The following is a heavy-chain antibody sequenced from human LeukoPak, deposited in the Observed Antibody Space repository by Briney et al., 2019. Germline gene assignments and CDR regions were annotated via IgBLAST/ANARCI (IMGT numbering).Heavy chain of an antibody. V-gene: IGHV3-74*01. CDR1: GFTFSNYW. CDR3: AKPDPSSSWSFDY. J-gene: IGHJ4*02. Sequence: GGSLRLSCAASGFTFSNYWMHWVRQAPGKGLVWVSRINSDGINTSYADSVKGRFTISRDNSKNTLYLQMNSLRDEDTAVYYCAKPDPSSSWSFDYWGQGTLVTVSS. CDR2: INSDGINT. D-gene: IGHD6-13*01.